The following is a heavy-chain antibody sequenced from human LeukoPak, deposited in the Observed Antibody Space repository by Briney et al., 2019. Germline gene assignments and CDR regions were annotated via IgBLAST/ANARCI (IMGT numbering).Heavy chain of an antibody. J-gene: IGHJ3*02. D-gene: IGHD3-22*01. V-gene: IGHV5-51*01. CDR3: ARRYYYDSSGYRLNPSDAFDI. CDR2: IYPGDSDT. Sequence: KPGESLKMSCKGSGYSFTSYWIGWVRQMPGKGLEWMGIIYPGDSDTRYSPSFQGQVTISADKSISTAYLQWSSLKASDTAMYYCARRYYYDSSGYRLNPSDAFDIWGQGTMVTVSS. CDR1: GYSFTSYW.